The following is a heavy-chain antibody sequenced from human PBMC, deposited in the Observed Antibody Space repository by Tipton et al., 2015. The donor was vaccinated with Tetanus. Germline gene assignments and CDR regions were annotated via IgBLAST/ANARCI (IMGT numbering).Heavy chain of an antibody. V-gene: IGHV1-69*06. J-gene: IGHJ6*02. CDR2: IIPIFGTA. CDR1: GGTFSSYA. Sequence: QVQLVQSGAEVKKPGSSVRVSCKASGGTFSSYAISWVRQASGQGLEWMGGIIPIFGTANYARKFQGRVTITADKSTSPAYMELSSLRSEDTAVYYCARKPGGALRNGMDVWGQGTTVTVSS. CDR3: ARKPGGALRNGMDV. D-gene: IGHD3-3*01.